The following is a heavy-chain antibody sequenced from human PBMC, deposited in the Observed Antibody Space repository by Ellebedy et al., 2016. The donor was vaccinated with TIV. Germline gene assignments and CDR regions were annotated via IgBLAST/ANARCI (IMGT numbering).Heavy chain of an antibody. D-gene: IGHD1-1*01. Sequence: AASVKVSCKASGYTSTGYYFHWVRQAPGQGLEWMGYISYNGGDTNYAQKFQGRVTMTTDTSITTAYMDLSRLTSDDTAIYYCARVPGNWNDNKHFDYWGQGTLVTVSS. V-gene: IGHV1-2*02. CDR1: GYTSTGYY. CDR3: ARVPGNWNDNKHFDY. CDR2: ISYNGGDT. J-gene: IGHJ4*02.